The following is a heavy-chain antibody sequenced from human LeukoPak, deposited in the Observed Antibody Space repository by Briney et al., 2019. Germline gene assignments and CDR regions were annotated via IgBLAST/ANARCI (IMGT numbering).Heavy chain of an antibody. CDR1: GYTFTGYY. CDR3: ARDPLQWLVQYYFDY. CDR2: INPNSGGT. Sequence: GASVKVSCKASGYTFTGYYMHWVRQDPGQGLEWMGWINPNSGGTNYAQKFQGRVTMTRDTSISTAYMELSRLRSDDTAVYYCARDPLQWLVQYYFDYWGQGTLVTVSS. D-gene: IGHD6-19*01. J-gene: IGHJ4*02. V-gene: IGHV1-2*02.